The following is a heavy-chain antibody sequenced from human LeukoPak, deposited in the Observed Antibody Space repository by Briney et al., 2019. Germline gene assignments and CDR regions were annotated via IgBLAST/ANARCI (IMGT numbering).Heavy chain of an antibody. V-gene: IGHV3-9*01. J-gene: IGHJ5*02. CDR3: AKDMGSASTGGFDP. CDR1: VFSFDDYA. Sequence: PGGSLRLSCAASVFSFDDYAIHWGRQAPGKGLEGVSGLSWNSGSIGYADSVKGRFTISRDNAKTSLYLQMNSLRAEDTALYYCAKDMGSASTGGFDPWGQGTLVTVSS. CDR2: LSWNSGSI. D-gene: IGHD2-15*01.